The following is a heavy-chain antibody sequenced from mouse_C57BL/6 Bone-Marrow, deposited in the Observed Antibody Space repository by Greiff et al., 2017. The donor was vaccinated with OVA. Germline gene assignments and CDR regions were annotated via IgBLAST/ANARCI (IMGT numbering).Heavy chain of an antibody. CDR3: ARDSFAD. CDR2: IDPSDSYT. CDR1: GYTFTSYW. V-gene: IGHV1-50*01. Sequence: QVQLQQPGAELVKPGASVKLSCKTSGYTFTSYWMQWVKQRPGQGLEWIGEIDPSDSYTNYNQKFKGKATLTVDKSSSTAYMQLSSLTSEDSAVDYCARDSFADWGQGTLVTVSA. J-gene: IGHJ3*01.